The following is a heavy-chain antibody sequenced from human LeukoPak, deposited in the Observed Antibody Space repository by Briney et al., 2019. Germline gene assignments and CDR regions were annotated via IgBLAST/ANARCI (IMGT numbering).Heavy chain of an antibody. CDR1: GGSISSYY. J-gene: IGHJ5*02. CDR2: IYYSGST. D-gene: IGHD6-13*01. Sequence: SETLSLTCTVSGGSISSYYWSWIRQPPGKGLEWIGYIYYSGSTNYNPSLKSRVTISVDTSKNQFSLKLSSVTASDTAVYYCARDNSRIAAAGTFNWFDPWGQGTLVTVSS. CDR3: ARDNSRIAAAGTFNWFDP. V-gene: IGHV4-59*01.